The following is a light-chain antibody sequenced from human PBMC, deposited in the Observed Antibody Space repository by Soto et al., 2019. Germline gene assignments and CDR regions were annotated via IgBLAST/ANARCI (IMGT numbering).Light chain of an antibody. V-gene: IGKV3-11*01. J-gene: IGKJ3*01. Sequence: EIVFTQTPATLSLSPGERATLSCRASQSLSNFLAWYQQKPGQAPRLLIYDASNRATGIPVRFSGSGSGTDITLTISSLDPEDFAVYYCQQRSTLFTIGPGTAVEIK. CDR2: DAS. CDR1: QSLSNF. CDR3: QQRSTLFT.